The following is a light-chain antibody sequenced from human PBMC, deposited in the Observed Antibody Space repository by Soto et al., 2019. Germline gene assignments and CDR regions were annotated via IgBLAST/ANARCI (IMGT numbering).Light chain of an antibody. CDR3: QQRSNWPPVT. CDR1: PSVISS. Sequence: EIVLTQSPATLSLSPGERATLSCRASPSVISSLAWYQQKPGQAPRLLLYDASNRSTGIPARFSGSGSGTDFTITISSLEPEDFAIYYCQQRSNWPPVTFGGGTKVEIK. J-gene: IGKJ4*01. CDR2: DAS. V-gene: IGKV3-11*01.